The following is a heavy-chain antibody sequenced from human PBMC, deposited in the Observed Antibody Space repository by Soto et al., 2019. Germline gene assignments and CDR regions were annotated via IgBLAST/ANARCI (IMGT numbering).Heavy chain of an antibody. CDR2: TYPSGST. Sequence: SETLSLTCTVSGGFISNGDYHWSWIRQPPGKGLEWIGYTYPSGSTYYNASLRSRVTISIDASKNQFSLKLNSVTAADTAVYYCAREVGYDSPHGCWGQGTLVTVSS. D-gene: IGHD5-12*01. V-gene: IGHV4-30-4*01. J-gene: IGHJ4*02. CDR1: GGFISNGDYH. CDR3: AREVGYDSPHGC.